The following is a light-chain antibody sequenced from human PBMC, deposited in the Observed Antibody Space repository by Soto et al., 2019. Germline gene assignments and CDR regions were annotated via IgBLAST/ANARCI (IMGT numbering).Light chain of an antibody. Sequence: QSVLTQPPSASGSPGQSVTISCTGTKNDIGVYDYVSWYQQHPGKAPKLMISQVNKRPSGVPDRFSGSKSGNTASLTVSGLQAEDEAVYYCSSYAGSIDFVVFGGGTKLTVL. J-gene: IGLJ2*01. CDR1: KNDIGVYDY. CDR2: QVN. V-gene: IGLV2-8*01. CDR3: SSYAGSIDFVV.